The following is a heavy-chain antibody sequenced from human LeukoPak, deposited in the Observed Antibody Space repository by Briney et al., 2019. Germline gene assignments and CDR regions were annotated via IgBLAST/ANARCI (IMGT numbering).Heavy chain of an antibody. D-gene: IGHD3-22*01. J-gene: IGHJ3*02. V-gene: IGHV4-31*03. CDR3: AREPLPAMIGRAFDI. CDR1: GVSISSGGYY. CDR2: IYYSGST. Sequence: SETLSLTCTVSGVSISSGGYYWSWIRQHPGKGLEWIGYIYYSGSTYYNPSLKSRVTISVDTSKNQFSLKLSSVTAADTAVYYCAREPLPAMIGRAFDIWGQGTMVTVSS.